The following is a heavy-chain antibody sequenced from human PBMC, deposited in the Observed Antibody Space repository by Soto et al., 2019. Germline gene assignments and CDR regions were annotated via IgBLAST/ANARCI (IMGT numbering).Heavy chain of an antibody. V-gene: IGHV6-1*01. CDR2: TYYRSRWYN. J-gene: IGHJ6*03. CDR1: GDSVFSISAA. CDR3: AGTTSHQWYYMDV. D-gene: IGHD1-7*01. Sequence: TLSLTCAISGDSVFSISAAWNWIRLSPSRGLEWLARTYYRSRWYNDYAVSVRSRITVNPDTSKNQFSLQLTSVTPEDTAVYYCAGTTSHQWYYMDVWGKGTTVTVSS.